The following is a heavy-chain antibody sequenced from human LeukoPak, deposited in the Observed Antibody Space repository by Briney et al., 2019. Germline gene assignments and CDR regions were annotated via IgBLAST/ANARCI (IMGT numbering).Heavy chain of an antibody. J-gene: IGHJ4*02. D-gene: IGHD3-3*01. CDR3: AKTRGDYDFWSGYSIDY. Sequence: ASVKVSCKASGYTFTGYYMHWVRQAPGQGLEWMGWINPSSGDTDYAQKFQGRVTMTRDTSSSAASMELSRLTSDDTAVYYCAKTRGDYDFWSGYSIDYWGQGTLVTVSS. V-gene: IGHV1-2*02. CDR1: GYTFTGYY. CDR2: INPSSGDT.